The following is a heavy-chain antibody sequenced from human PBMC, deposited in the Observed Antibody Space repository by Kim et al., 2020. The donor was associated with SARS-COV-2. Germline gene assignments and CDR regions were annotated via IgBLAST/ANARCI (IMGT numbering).Heavy chain of an antibody. J-gene: IGHJ4*02. Sequence: GTTEYAASVKGRFTISRDDSKSIAYLQMNSLKTEDTAVYYCTYRSAAGDYWGQGTLVTVSS. CDR2: GTT. D-gene: IGHD6-13*01. CDR3: TYRSAAGDY. V-gene: IGHV3-49*02.